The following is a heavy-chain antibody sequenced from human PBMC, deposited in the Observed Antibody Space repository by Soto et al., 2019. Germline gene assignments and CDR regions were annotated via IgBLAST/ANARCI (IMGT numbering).Heavy chain of an antibody. J-gene: IGHJ4*02. CDR2: INPNTGVT. CDR1: GYTFTGYY. Sequence: QVRLVQSGAEVQKPGASVQVSCKASGYTFTGYYLHWVRQAPGQGLEWMGWINPNTGVTSFAQNFQGRVTMTRDTSIRTAYMELSWLRSDDTAIYYCARKLIAASGPFDYWGQGTLVTVSS. D-gene: IGHD6-13*01. CDR3: ARKLIAASGPFDY. V-gene: IGHV1-2*02.